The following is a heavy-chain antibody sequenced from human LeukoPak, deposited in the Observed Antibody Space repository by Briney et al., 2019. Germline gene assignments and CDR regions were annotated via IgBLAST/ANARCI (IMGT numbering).Heavy chain of an antibody. D-gene: IGHD3-10*01. CDR1: GGTFSSYA. V-gene: IGHV1-69*05. CDR2: IIPIFGTA. CDR3: ARGVPAGQLWFGESYYFDY. J-gene: IGHJ4*02. Sequence: ASVKVSCKASGGTFSSYAISWVRQAPGQGLEWMGGIIPIFGTANYAQRFQGRVTITTDESTSTAYMELSSLRSEDTAVYYCARGVPAGQLWFGESYYFDYWGQGTLVTVSS.